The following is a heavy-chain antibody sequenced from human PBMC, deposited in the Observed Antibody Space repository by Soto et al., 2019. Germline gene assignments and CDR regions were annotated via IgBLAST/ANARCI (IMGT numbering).Heavy chain of an antibody. Sequence: SETLSLTCTVTGDSISSRSYYWGWIRQPPGKGLEWIGSIYYSGSTYNNPSLRSRVSMSIDTSKDQSSLKLKSVTAADTALYFCARQRTSVVTQAYFDVWGTGSLVTVS. V-gene: IGHV4-39*01. CDR3: ARQRTSVVTQAYFDV. D-gene: IGHD2-21*02. CDR2: IYYSGST. J-gene: IGHJ4*02. CDR1: GDSISSRSYY.